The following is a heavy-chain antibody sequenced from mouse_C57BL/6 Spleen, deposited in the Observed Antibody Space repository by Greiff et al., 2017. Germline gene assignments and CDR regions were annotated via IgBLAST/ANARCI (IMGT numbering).Heavy chain of an antibody. CDR2: IDPSDSET. V-gene: IGHV1-52*01. CDR1: GYTFTSYW. J-gene: IGHJ3*01. Sequence: VQLQQPGAELVRPGSSVKLSCKASGYTFTSYWMHWVKQRPIQGLEWIGNIDPSDSETHYNQKFKDKATLTVDKSSSTAYMQLSSLTSEDSAVYYGARGDYGYDKAFAYWGQGTLVTVSA. CDR3: ARGDYGYDKAFAY. D-gene: IGHD2-2*01.